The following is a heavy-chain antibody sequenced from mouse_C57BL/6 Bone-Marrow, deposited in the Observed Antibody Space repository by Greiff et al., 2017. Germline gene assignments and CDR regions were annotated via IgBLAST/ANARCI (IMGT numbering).Heavy chain of an antibody. CDR3: AISGEWYRFAY. V-gene: IGHV1-74*01. Sequence: QVQLQQPGAELVKPGASVKVSCKASGYTFTSYWMHWVKQRPGQGLEWIGRIHPSDSDTNYNQKFKGKATWTVDKSSSTAYMQLSSLTSEDSAVYYCAISGEWYRFAYWGQGTLVTVSA. CDR1: GYTFTSYW. D-gene: IGHD2-1*01. J-gene: IGHJ3*01. CDR2: IHPSDSDT.